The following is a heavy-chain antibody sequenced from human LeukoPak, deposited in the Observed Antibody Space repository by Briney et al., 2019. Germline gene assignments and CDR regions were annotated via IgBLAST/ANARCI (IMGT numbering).Heavy chain of an antibody. CDR1: GFTFSDYR. Sequence: PGGSLRLSCAASGFTFSDYRMTWVRQAPWKGLERVANIQSDGIEKYYVHSVRGRFTISRDNAKNSLYLQMNNLRVEDTAVYYCASYLYWWSDLGYWGQGTLVTVSS. J-gene: IGHJ4*02. CDR3: ASYLYWWSDLGY. V-gene: IGHV3-7*02. D-gene: IGHD2-8*02. CDR2: IQSDGIEK.